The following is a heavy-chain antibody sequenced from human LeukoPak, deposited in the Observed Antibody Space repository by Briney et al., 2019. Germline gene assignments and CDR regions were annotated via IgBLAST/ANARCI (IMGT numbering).Heavy chain of an antibody. CDR1: GGSFSGYY. D-gene: IGHD2-2*01. CDR3: ARLGSMPWGYYYGMDV. J-gene: IGHJ6*02. Sequence: PSETLSLTCAVYGGSFSGYYWSWIRQPPGKGLEWIGEINHSGSTNYNPSLKSRVTISVDTSKNQFSLKLSSVTAADTAVYYCARLGSMPWGYYYGMDVWGQGTTVTVSS. CDR2: INHSGST. V-gene: IGHV4-34*01.